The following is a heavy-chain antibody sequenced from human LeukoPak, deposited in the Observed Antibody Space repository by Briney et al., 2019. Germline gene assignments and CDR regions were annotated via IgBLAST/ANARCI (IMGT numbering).Heavy chain of an antibody. Sequence: ASVTVSFKVSGYTLTELSMHWVRQAPGKGLEGMGGFDPEDGETIYAQKFQGRVTITEDTSTDTAYMELSSLRSEDTAVYYCATVWDIVVVPAAMHWNWFDPWGQGTLVTVSS. CDR3: ATVWDIVVVPAAMHWNWFDP. CDR1: GYTLTELS. V-gene: IGHV1-24*01. CDR2: FDPEDGET. J-gene: IGHJ5*02. D-gene: IGHD2-2*01.